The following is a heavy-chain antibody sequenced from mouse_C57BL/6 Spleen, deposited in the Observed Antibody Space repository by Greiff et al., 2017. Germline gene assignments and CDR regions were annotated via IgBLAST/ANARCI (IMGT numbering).Heavy chain of an antibody. Sequence: EVKLMESGGGLVKPGGSLKLSCAASGFTFSSYAMSWVRQTPEKRLEWVATISDGGSYTYYPDNVKGRFTISRDNAKNNLYLQMSHLKSEDTAMYYCARSLLYYYGSSPDYYAMDYWGQGTSVTVSS. CDR3: ARSLLYYYGSSPDYYAMDY. V-gene: IGHV5-4*03. CDR1: GFTFSSYA. J-gene: IGHJ4*01. CDR2: ISDGGSYT. D-gene: IGHD1-1*01.